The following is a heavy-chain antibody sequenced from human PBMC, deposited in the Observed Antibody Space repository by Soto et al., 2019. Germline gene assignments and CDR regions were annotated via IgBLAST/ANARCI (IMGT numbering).Heavy chain of an antibody. CDR1: GGSVSSASYY. V-gene: IGHV4-61*01. CDR2: IYDSGTT. CDR3: AREERGYSYGLGDSW. D-gene: IGHD5-18*01. Sequence: VQLQESGPGLVKPSETLSLTCTVTGGSVSSASYYWSWIRQPPGKGLEWLGYIYDSGTTNYNPSLTSRVTILLDTSKNQFSLRLTSVTAADTAVYYCAREERGYSYGLGDSWWGQGNLVTVSS. J-gene: IGHJ4*02.